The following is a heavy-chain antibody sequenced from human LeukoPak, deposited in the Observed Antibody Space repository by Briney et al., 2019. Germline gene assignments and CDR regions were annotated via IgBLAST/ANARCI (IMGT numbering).Heavy chain of an antibody. CDR2: IYYSGST. D-gene: IGHD6-13*01. V-gene: IGHV4-59*01. CDR1: GGSISSYY. Sequence: PSETLSLTCTVSGGSISSYYWSWIRQPPGKGLEWIGYIYYSGSTNYNPSLKSRVTISEDTSKTQFSLKLSSVTAADTAVYYCARGRSWDNFDYWGQGTLVTVSS. J-gene: IGHJ4*02. CDR3: ARGRSWDNFDY.